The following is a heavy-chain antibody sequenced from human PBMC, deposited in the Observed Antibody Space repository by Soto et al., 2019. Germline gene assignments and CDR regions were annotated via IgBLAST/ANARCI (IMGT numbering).Heavy chain of an antibody. D-gene: IGHD1-1*01. V-gene: IGHV1-18*01. CDR2: ISAHNGNT. Sequence: QVHLVQSGAEVKKPGASVKVSCKASGYTFTSYGITWVRQAPGQGLEWMGWISAHNGNTAYAQKLQGRVIVTRDTSARTAYVELRSLISVDTAVYYCARGRYGDYWGQGAVVTVSS. CDR3: ARGRYGDY. CDR1: GYTFTSYG. J-gene: IGHJ4*02.